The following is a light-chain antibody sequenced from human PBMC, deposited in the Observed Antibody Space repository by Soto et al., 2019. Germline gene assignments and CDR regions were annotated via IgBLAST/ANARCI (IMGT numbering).Light chain of an antibody. CDR2: GAS. CDR1: QSVSSRY. J-gene: IGKJ5*01. V-gene: IGKV3-20*01. CDR3: QYYGSSHSNT. Sequence: EILLTQSPGTLSLSPGERATLSCRASQSVSSRYLAWYQQKPGQAPRLLIYGASSRATGIPDRFSGSGSGTDFTLTISRLEPEDFAVYYCQYYGSSHSNTFGQGTRLEIK.